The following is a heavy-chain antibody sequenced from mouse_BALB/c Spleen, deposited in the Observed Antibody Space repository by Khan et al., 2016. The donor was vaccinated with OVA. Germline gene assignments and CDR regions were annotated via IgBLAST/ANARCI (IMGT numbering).Heavy chain of an antibody. CDR2: IWSDGST. V-gene: IGHV2-6-1*01. J-gene: IGHJ4*01. Sequence: QVQLKQSGPGLVAPSQSLSITCTISGFSLTNYGIHWVLQPPGKGLEWLVVIWSDGSTTYNSALKSKLTISKDNSKSQVFLKMNSLQTDDTAVYFCARQPYYNYNIMDYWGQGTSVTVSS. CDR3: ARQPYYNYNIMDY. D-gene: IGHD2-12*01. CDR1: GFSLTNYG.